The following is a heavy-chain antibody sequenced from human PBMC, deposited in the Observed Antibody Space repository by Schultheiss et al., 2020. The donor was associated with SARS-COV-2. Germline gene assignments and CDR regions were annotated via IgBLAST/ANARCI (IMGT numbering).Heavy chain of an antibody. D-gene: IGHD1-26*01. Sequence: GESLKISCAASGFTFNTYWMSWVRQAPGKGLEWVANIKQDGSDKYSVDSVKGRFTISRDNAKNSLYLQMNSLRAEDTAVYYCARDEVDVVGAIQGYFDLWGRGTLVTVSS. CDR2: IKQDGSDK. CDR3: ARDEVDVVGAIQGYFDL. CDR1: GFTFNTYW. J-gene: IGHJ2*01. V-gene: IGHV3-7*01.